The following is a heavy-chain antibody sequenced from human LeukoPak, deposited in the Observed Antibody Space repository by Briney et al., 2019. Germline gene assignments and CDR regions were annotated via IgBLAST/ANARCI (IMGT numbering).Heavy chain of an antibody. CDR1: GGSISSYY. CDR3: ARGNTYYDFWSGYYTPPGYFDY. D-gene: IGHD3-3*01. J-gene: IGHJ4*02. Sequence: SETLSLTCTVSGGSISSYYWSWIRQPPGKGLEWIGYIYYSGSTNYNPSLKSRVTISVDTSKNQFSLKLSSVTAADTAVYYCARGNTYYDFWSGYYTPPGYFDYWGQGTLVTVSS. V-gene: IGHV4-59*12. CDR2: IYYSGST.